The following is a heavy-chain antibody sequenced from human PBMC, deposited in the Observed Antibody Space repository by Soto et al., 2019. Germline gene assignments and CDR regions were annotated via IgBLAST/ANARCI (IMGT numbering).Heavy chain of an antibody. CDR2: IYYSGST. D-gene: IGHD3-3*01. V-gene: IGHV4-39*01. Sequence: KPSETLSLTCTVSGGSISSSSYYWGWIRQPPGKGLEWIGSIYYSGSTYYNPSLKSRVTISVDTSKNQFSLKLSSVTAADTAVYYCARHMRSTGYSYDFWSGYYRYYYYGMDVWGQGTTVTVSS. J-gene: IGHJ6*02. CDR3: ARHMRSTGYSYDFWSGYYRYYYYGMDV. CDR1: GGSISSSSYY.